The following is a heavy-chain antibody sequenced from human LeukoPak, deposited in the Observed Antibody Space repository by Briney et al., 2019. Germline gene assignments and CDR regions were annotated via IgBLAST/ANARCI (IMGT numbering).Heavy chain of an antibody. CDR3: ASESIVGATGVRVY. Sequence: GSLRLSCAASGFTFSSYAMHWVRQAPGKGLEWVAVISYDGSNKYYADSVKGRFTISRDNSKNTLYLQMNSLRAEDTAVYYRASESIVGATGVRVYSGQGTLVTVSS. CDR1: GFTFSSYA. V-gene: IGHV3-30-3*01. D-gene: IGHD1-26*01. CDR2: ISYDGSNK. J-gene: IGHJ4*02.